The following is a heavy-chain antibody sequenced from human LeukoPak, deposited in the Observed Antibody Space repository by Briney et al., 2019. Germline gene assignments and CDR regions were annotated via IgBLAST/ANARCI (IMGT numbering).Heavy chain of an antibody. CDR2: IYYSGTT. V-gene: IGHV4-39*07. CDR3: ARTSGYYGFYFDY. D-gene: IGHD3-22*01. Sequence: PSETLSLTCTVSGGSINSSSYYWGWNRQPPGKGLEWIGSIYYSGTTYYNPSLKSRVTISVDTSKNQFSLKLSAVTAADTAVYYCARTSGYYGFYFDYWGQGTLVTVSS. CDR1: GGSINSSSYY. J-gene: IGHJ4*02.